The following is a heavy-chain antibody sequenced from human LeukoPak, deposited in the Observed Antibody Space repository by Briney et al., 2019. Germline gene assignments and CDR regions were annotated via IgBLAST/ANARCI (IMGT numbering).Heavy chain of an antibody. CDR2: IIPIFGTA. D-gene: IGHD2-2*01. V-gene: IGHV1-69*05. CDR3: AGYCSSTSCQRVDAFDI. CDR1: GGTFSSYA. Sequence: SVKVSCKASGGTFSSYAISWVRQAPGQGLEWMGGIIPIFGTANYAQKFQGRVTITTDESTSTAYMELSSLRSEDTAVYYCAGYCSSTSCQRVDAFDIWGQGTMVTVTS. J-gene: IGHJ3*02.